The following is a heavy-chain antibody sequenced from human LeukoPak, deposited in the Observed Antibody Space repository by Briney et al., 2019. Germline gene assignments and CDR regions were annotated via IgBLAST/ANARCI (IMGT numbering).Heavy chain of an antibody. V-gene: IGHV3-48*04. D-gene: IGHD4-11*01. CDR3: ASGLQYPH. Sequence: GGSLRLSCAASGFTFSSYHMNWVRQAPGKGLECVSYISSSSSTIYYADSVKGRFTISRDNAKNSLYLQMNSLRAEDTAVYYCASGLQYPHWGQGTLVTVSS. CDR2: ISSSSSTI. CDR1: GFTFSSYH. J-gene: IGHJ4*02.